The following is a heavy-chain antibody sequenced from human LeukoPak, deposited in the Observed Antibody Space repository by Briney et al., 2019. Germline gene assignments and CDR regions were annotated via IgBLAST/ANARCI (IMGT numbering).Heavy chain of an antibody. CDR3: ARGPGEGGSSGYYYGKPEDPAEYYFDY. CDR1: GYTFTGYY. V-gene: IGHV1-46*01. Sequence: ASVTVSCKASGYTFTGYYMHWVRQAPGQGLEWMGLINPSGGRTSYAQKFQGRVTMTRDMSTSTVYMELSSLRSEDTAVYYCARGPGEGGSSGYYYGKPEDPAEYYFDYWGQGTLVTVSS. CDR2: INPSGGRT. D-gene: IGHD3-22*01. J-gene: IGHJ4*02.